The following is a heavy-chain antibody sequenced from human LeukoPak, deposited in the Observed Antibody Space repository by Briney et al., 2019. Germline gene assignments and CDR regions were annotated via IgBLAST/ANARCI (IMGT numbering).Heavy chain of an antibody. Sequence: MPSETLSLTCTVSGGSISSYYWSWIRQPAGKGLEWIGRIYTSGSTNYNPSPKSRVTMSVDTSKNQFSLKLSSVTAADTAVYYCAREEQLVRGSYHYYYYMDVWGKGTTVTVSS. J-gene: IGHJ6*03. CDR1: GGSISSYY. V-gene: IGHV4-4*07. D-gene: IGHD6-13*01. CDR3: AREEQLVRGSYHYYYYMDV. CDR2: IYTSGST.